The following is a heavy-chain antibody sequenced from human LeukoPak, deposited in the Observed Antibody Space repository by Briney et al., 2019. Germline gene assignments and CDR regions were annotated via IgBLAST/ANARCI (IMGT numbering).Heavy chain of an antibody. D-gene: IGHD1-14*01. Sequence: ASVKVSCKASGYTFTGYYMHWVRQAPGQGLEWMGWINPNSGGTNYAQKFQGRVTMTRDTSISTAYMELSRLRSGDTAVYYCARESLRDLGLPPGVGIWFDPWGQGTLVTVSS. CDR2: INPNSGGT. CDR3: ARESLRDLGLPPGVGIWFDP. J-gene: IGHJ5*02. V-gene: IGHV1-2*02. CDR1: GYTFTGYY.